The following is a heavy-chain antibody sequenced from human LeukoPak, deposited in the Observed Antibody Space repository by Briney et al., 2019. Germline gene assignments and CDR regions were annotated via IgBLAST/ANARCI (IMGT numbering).Heavy chain of an antibody. CDR2: ISSSSSYI. J-gene: IGHJ4*02. CDR3: ARDRRGTYYYDSGDFDY. Sequence: GGSLRLSCTASGFTFGDYAMSWFRQAPGKGLEWVSSISSSSSYIYYADSVKGRFTISRDNAKNSLYLQMNSLRAEDTAVYYCARDRRGTYYYDSGDFDYWGQGTLVTVSS. V-gene: IGHV3-21*01. D-gene: IGHD3-22*01. CDR1: GFTFGDYA.